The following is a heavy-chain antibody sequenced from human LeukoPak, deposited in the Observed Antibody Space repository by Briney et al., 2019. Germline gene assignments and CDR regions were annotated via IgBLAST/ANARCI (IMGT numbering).Heavy chain of an antibody. CDR2: IYYSGST. CDR3: ARGTYYYDSSGYSYYFDY. D-gene: IGHD3-22*01. Sequence: PAQTLSLSCTVSGGSISSGGYYWSWIRQHPGKGLEWIGYIYYSGSTYYNPSLKSRVTISVDTSKNQFSLKLSSVTAADTAVYYCARGTYYYDSSGYSYYFDYWGQGTVVTLSS. J-gene: IGHJ4*02. CDR1: GGSISSGGYY. V-gene: IGHV4-31*03.